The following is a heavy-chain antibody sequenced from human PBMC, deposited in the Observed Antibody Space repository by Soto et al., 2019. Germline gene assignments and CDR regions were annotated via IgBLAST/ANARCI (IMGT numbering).Heavy chain of an antibody. J-gene: IGHJ4*02. CDR3: ARGGKGATNWVWVWGKY. CDR1: GFTFSSYG. Sequence: GGSLRLSCAASGFTFSSYGMHWVRQAPGKGLEWVAVIWYDGSNKYYADSVKGRFTISRDNSKNTLYLQMNSLRAEDTAVYYWARGGKGATNWVWVWGKYCAEGAQVTV. D-gene: IGHD7-27*01. V-gene: IGHV3-33*01. CDR2: IWYDGSNK.